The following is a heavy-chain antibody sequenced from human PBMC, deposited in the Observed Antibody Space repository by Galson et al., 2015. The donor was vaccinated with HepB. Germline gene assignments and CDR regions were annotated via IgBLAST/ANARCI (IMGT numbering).Heavy chain of an antibody. J-gene: IGHJ6*03. CDR2: IDPSDSYT. CDR3: AREGEDQQDYYYMDV. CDR1: GYSFTSYW. D-gene: IGHD2-2*01. Sequence: QSGAEVKKPGESLRISCKGSGYSFTSYWISWVRQMPGKGLEWMGRIDPSDSYTNYSPSFQGHVTISADKSISTAYLQWSSLKASDTAMYYCAREGEDQQDYYYMDVWGKGTTVTVSS. V-gene: IGHV5-10-1*01.